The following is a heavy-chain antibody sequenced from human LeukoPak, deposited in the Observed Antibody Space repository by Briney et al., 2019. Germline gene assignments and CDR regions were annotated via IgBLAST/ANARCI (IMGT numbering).Heavy chain of an antibody. CDR2: IRSSDRAI. Sequence: GGSLRLSCVASGFTFSTYSMNRVRQAPGKGLEWVSYIRSSDRAIYYADSVTGRFTISRDNAKNSLYLQMHSLRDEDTAVYYCARDRDWAFDYWGQGTLVTVSS. V-gene: IGHV3-48*02. D-gene: IGHD3-9*01. J-gene: IGHJ4*02. CDR3: ARDRDWAFDY. CDR1: GFTFSTYS.